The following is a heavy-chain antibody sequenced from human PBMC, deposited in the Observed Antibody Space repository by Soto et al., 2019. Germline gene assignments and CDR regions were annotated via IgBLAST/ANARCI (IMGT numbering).Heavy chain of an antibody. CDR1: GGSISSGGYY. CDR3: ARGAKDIVLMGYAGGDWFDP. CDR2: IYYSGST. V-gene: IGHV4-31*03. D-gene: IGHD2-8*01. J-gene: IGHJ5*02. Sequence: QVQLQESGPGLVKPSQTLSLTCTVSGGSISSGGYYWSWIRQHPGKGLEWIGYIYYSGSTYYNPSLKRRVTISVDTSNNQSSLKLSSVTAADTAVYYWARGAKDIVLMGYAGGDWFDPWGQGTLVTFSS.